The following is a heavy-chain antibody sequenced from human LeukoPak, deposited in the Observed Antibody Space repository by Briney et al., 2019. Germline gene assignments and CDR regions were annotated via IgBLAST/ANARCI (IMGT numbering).Heavy chain of an antibody. Sequence: PGGSLRLSCAASGFTFRRCYMHWVRHAPGGGREYVSTIASDGTSTYYSTSVKGRDTTPRDNSQNTLYLQMGSLRPEDTAIYYCARSTRYFGSAMYYFDNWGQGTLVTVSS. CDR3: ARSTRYFGSAMYYFDN. J-gene: IGHJ4*02. V-gene: IGHV3-64*01. D-gene: IGHD3-10*01. CDR1: GFTFRRCY. CDR2: IASDGTST.